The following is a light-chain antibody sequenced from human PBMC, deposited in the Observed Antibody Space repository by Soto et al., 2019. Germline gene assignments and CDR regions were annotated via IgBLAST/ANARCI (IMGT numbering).Light chain of an antibody. Sequence: AIRMTQSPSSFSASTGDRVTITCRASQGISSDLAWYQQKPGKAPKLLIYAASTVQSGVPSRFSGSGSGTDFTLTISRLQSEDFATYYCQQYYSYPLTFGGGTKVDIK. CDR2: AAS. J-gene: IGKJ4*01. CDR1: QGISSD. CDR3: QQYYSYPLT. V-gene: IGKV1-8*01.